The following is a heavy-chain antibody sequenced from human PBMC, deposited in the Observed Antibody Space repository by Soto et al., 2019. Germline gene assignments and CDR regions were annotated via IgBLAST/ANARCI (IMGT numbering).Heavy chain of an antibody. Sequence: LRLSCAASGFNFSDHYMNWIRQAPGKGLEWVSYISGSSRYTNFADSVKGRFTISRDNAKNSLYLQMNSLRAEDTAVYYCARHTSGWHYYDYWGQGTPVTVSS. V-gene: IGHV3-11*06. D-gene: IGHD6-19*01. CDR2: ISGSSRYT. J-gene: IGHJ4*02. CDR3: ARHTSGWHYYDY. CDR1: GFNFSDHY.